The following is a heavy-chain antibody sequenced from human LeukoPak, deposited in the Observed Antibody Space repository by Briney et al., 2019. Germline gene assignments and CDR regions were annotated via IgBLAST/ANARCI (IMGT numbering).Heavy chain of an antibody. J-gene: IGHJ4*02. CDR3: ARGRGRSPLWLVSTPLYFDY. CDR2: IYTSGST. D-gene: IGHD5-18*01. CDR1: GGSISSGSYY. V-gene: IGHV4-61*02. Sequence: PSETLSLTCTVSGGSISSGSYYWSWIRQPAGKGLEWIGRIYTSGSTNYNPSLKSRVTISVDTSKNQFSLKLSSVTAAGTAVYYCARGRGRSPLWLVSTPLYFDYWGQGTLVTVSS.